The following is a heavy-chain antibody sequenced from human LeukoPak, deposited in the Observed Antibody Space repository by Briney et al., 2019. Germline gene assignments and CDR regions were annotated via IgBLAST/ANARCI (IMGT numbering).Heavy chain of an antibody. V-gene: IGHV1-18*01. Sequence: ASVKVSCKASGYTFTSYGISWVRQAPGQGLEWMGWISAYNGNTNYAQKLQGRVTMTTDTSTSTAYMELRSLRSDDTAVYYCARDLFTFETPLTIPIHYYYYYGMDVWGQGTTVTVSS. J-gene: IGHJ6*02. D-gene: IGHD3-3*01. CDR1: GYTFTSYG. CDR2: ISAYNGNT. CDR3: ARDLFTFETPLTIPIHYYYYYGMDV.